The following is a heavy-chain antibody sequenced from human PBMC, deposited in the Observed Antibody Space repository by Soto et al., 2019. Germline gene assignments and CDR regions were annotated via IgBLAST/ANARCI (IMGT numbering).Heavy chain of an antibody. J-gene: IGHJ6*02. CDR3: ARALWFGESYYYGLDV. Sequence: QVQLGESGGGVVQPGRSLRLSCAASGFTFSDYAMHSVRQAPGKGVEWVAVISCDGSNKYYVDSVKGRFTISRDNSKNALFLQLNSLTTEDTAVYYCARALWFGESYYYGLDVWGQGTTVTVSS. CDR1: GFTFSDYA. D-gene: IGHD3-10*01. V-gene: IGHV3-30-3*01. CDR2: ISCDGSNK.